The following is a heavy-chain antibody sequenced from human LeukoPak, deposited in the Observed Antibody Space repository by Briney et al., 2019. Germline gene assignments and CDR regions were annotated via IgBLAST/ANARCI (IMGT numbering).Heavy chain of an antibody. J-gene: IGHJ4*02. Sequence: GGSLRLSCAASGFTFSSYAMSWVRQAPGKGLEWVSTISSTGGSTYYADSVKGRFAISRDSSKNTLYLQMTTLRADDTAVYYCAKRDLPYWGQGTLVTVSS. CDR1: GFTFSSYA. CDR2: ISSTGGST. CDR3: AKRDLPY. V-gene: IGHV3-23*01.